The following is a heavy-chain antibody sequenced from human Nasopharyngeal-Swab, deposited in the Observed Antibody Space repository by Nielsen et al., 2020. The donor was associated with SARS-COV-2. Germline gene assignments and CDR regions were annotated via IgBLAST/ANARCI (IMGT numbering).Heavy chain of an antibody. CDR2: MSPNSGKT. V-gene: IGHV1-8*01. J-gene: IGHJ4*02. CDR3: VSGSQFDY. Sequence: ASVQVSCKASGYSFTSSYVNWVRQAPGQGLEWMGWMSPNSGKTGYAQKFQGRVTMTRDTSISTAYMELSSLTSDDTAVYYCVSGSQFDYWGEGALVTVSS. CDR1: GYSFTSSY.